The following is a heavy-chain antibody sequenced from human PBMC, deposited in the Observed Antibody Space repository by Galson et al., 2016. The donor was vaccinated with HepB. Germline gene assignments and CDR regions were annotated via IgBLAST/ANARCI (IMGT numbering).Heavy chain of an antibody. D-gene: IGHD2-2*02. V-gene: IGHV3-23*01. J-gene: IGHJ3*02. CDR3: ARGRTTSCNSAFDI. CDR1: GITFSNYA. Sequence: SLRLSCAASGITFSNYAMHWVRQAPGEGLEWVSGIGGSDTGTYYADSVRGRFTISRDNSKNTLYLQVNSLRVEDTAIYYCARGRTTSCNSAFDIWGQGTMVTVSS. CDR2: IGGSDTGT.